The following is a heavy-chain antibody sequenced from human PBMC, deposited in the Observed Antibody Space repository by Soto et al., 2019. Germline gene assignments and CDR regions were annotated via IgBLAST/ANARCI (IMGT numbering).Heavy chain of an antibody. D-gene: IGHD6-13*01. J-gene: IGHJ3*02. V-gene: IGHV3-30-3*01. CDR1: GFTFDDYA. CDR2: ISYDGSNK. Sequence: VQLVESGGGLVQPGRSLRLSCAASGFTFDDYAMHWVRQAPGKGLEWVAVISYDGSNKYYADSVKGRFTISRDNSKNTLYLQMNSLRAEDTAVYYCAREMSSWVDAFDIWGQGTMVTVSS. CDR3: AREMSSWVDAFDI.